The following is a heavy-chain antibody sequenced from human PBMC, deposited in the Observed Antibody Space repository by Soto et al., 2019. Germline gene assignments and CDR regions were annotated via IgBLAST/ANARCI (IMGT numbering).Heavy chain of an antibody. D-gene: IGHD6-19*01. J-gene: IGHJ5*01. V-gene: IGHV3-30-3*01. CDR2: ISYDGSNK. CDR1: GFTFSSYA. Sequence: QVQLVESGGGVVQPGRSLRLSCAASGFTFSSYAMHWVRQAPGKGLEWVAVISYDGSNKYYADSVKGRCTISRDNSKNTLYLQMNSLRAEDTAVYYCARYGGSSGWFDYWGQGTLVTVSS. CDR3: ARYGGSSGWFDY.